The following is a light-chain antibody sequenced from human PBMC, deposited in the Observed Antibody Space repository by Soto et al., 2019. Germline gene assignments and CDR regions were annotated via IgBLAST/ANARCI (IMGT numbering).Light chain of an antibody. J-gene: IGLJ2*01. Sequence: QSALTQPASVSGSPGQSITISCTGTSSDVGGYNYVSWYQQHPDKAPKLMIYEVRNRPSGVSNRFSGSKSGNTASLTISGLQAEDEADYYCSSYTSSSTLVVFGGGTKLTVL. V-gene: IGLV2-14*01. CDR2: EVR. CDR1: SSDVGGYNY. CDR3: SSYTSSSTLVV.